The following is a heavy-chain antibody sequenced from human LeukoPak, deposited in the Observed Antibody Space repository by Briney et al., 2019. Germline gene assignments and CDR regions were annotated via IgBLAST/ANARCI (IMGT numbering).Heavy chain of an antibody. D-gene: IGHD6-19*01. Sequence: GGSLRLSCAASGFTFSIYAIHWVRQAPGKGLEWVAVISHDGSTTYYADSVKGRFTISRDNSKNTLYLQMDTLGAEDTAVYYCARAVVGKEDLNYWGQGTLVTVSS. V-gene: IGHV3-30*04. J-gene: IGHJ4*02. CDR3: ARAVVGKEDLNY. CDR1: GFTFSIYA. CDR2: ISHDGSTT.